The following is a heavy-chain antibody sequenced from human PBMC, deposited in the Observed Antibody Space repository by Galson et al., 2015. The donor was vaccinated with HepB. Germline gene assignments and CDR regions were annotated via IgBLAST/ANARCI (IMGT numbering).Heavy chain of an antibody. D-gene: IGHD6-19*01. J-gene: IGHJ6*02. CDR2: TYYRSKWHNWHN. Sequence: CAISGDSVSSNSAVWNWIRRSPSRGLEWLGRTYYRSKWHNWHNDYAVSVKSRITINPDTSKNQFSLQLNSVTPEDTAVYFCARAQHRAVVGHYGLDVWGQGTTVTVSS. CDR1: GDSVSSNSAV. CDR3: ARAQHRAVVGHYGLDV. V-gene: IGHV6-1*01.